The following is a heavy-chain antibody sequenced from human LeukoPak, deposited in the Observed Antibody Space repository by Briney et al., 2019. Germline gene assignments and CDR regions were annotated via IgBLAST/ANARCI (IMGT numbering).Heavy chain of an antibody. V-gene: IGHV3-21*01. D-gene: IGHD6-13*01. CDR2: ISSSSSYI. CDR1: GFTFSSYS. J-gene: IGHJ3*02. CDR3: ARDSSSSWDAFDI. Sequence: GGSLRLSCAASGFTFSSYSMNWVRQAPGEGLEWVSSISSSSSYIYYADSVKGRFTISRDNAKNSLYLQMNSLRVEDTAVYYCARDSSSSWDAFDIWGQGTMVTVSP.